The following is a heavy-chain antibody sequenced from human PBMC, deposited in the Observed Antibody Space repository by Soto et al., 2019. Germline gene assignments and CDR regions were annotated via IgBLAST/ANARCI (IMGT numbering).Heavy chain of an antibody. Sequence: QVQLVQSGAEVKKPGSSVKVSCTASGGTFNKYAINWVRQAPGQGLEWMGGIIPMFGTTNYAQNFRGRVTLTAYEPTLTASMELSSLRSEDTAVYYCARGYCSGGSCNSLLYYYYYGMDVWGQGTTVTVSS. CDR2: IIPMFGTT. V-gene: IGHV1-69*12. CDR3: ARGYCSGGSCNSLLYYYYYGMDV. J-gene: IGHJ6*02. CDR1: GGTFNKYA. D-gene: IGHD2-15*01.